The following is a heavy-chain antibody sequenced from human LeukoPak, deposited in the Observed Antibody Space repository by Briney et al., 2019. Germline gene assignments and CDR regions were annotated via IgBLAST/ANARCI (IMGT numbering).Heavy chain of an antibody. J-gene: IGHJ4*02. V-gene: IGHV1-46*01. CDR2: INPSGGST. D-gene: IGHD4-11*01. CDR1: GYTFTSYY. Sequence: ASVKVSCKASGYTFTSYYMHWVRQAPGQGLEWMGIINPSGGSTSYAQKFQGRVTMTRDTSTSTVYMELSSQRSEDTAVYYSARDLVSTVTTRVYWGQGTLVTVSS. CDR3: ARDLVSTVTTRVY.